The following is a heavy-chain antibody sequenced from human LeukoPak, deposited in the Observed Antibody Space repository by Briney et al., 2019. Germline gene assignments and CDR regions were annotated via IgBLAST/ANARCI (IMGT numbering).Heavy chain of an antibody. D-gene: IGHD3-22*01. V-gene: IGHV1-2*02. Sequence: ASAKVSCKASGYTFTGDYMHWVPQAPGPGLEWMGWFNPNSGDTKYAQKFQGRVTMTRDTSINTAYMELSRLRSDDTAVYYCAKGRYYYASSGIDYWGQGTLVTVSS. CDR1: GYTFTGDY. CDR3: AKGRYYYASSGIDY. CDR2: FNPNSGDT. J-gene: IGHJ4*02.